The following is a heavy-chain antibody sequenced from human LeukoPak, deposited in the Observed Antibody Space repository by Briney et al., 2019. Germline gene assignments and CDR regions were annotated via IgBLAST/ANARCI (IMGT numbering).Heavy chain of an antibody. J-gene: IGHJ5*02. CDR3: ARVRKDYDILTGYYNGYNWFDP. Sequence: SQTLSLTCAVSGGSISSGVYSWSWIRQPPGKGLEWIGYIYHSGSTYYNPSLKSRVTISVDRSKNQFSLKLSSVTAADTAVYYCARVRKDYDILTGYYNGYNWFDPWGQGTLVTVSS. D-gene: IGHD3-9*01. CDR1: GGSISSGVYS. V-gene: IGHV4-30-2*01. CDR2: IYHSGST.